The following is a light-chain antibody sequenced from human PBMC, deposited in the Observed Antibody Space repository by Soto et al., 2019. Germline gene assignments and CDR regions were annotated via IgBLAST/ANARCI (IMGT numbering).Light chain of an antibody. CDR2: GAS. CDR3: QQYNNWPT. Sequence: EIVMTQSPATLSVSPGDRVTLSCRASQSVSSNLAWYQQKPGQAPRLLIYGASTRATGIPARFSGSGSGTEFTLTISSLESDDVAVYYCQQYNNWPTFGQGTKVEIK. V-gene: IGKV3-15*01. J-gene: IGKJ1*01. CDR1: QSVSSN.